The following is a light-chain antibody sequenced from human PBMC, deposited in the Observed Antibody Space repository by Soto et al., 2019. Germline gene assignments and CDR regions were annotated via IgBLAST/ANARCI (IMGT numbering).Light chain of an antibody. CDR3: MQGTHWPKT. Sequence: DVVMTQSPLSLPVTLGQPASISCRSSQSLVYSDGNTYLNWFQQRPGQSPRRLIYKVSNRDSGVPDRFSGRGSGTDFTLKISRVEAEDVGVYYCMQGTHWPKTFGPGTKVDIK. CDR2: KVS. V-gene: IGKV2-30*01. J-gene: IGKJ3*01. CDR1: QSLVYSDGNTY.